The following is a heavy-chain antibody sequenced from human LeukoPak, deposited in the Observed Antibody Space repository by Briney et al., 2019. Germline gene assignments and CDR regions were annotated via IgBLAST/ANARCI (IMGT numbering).Heavy chain of an antibody. D-gene: IGHD3-10*01. J-gene: IGHJ5*02. CDR3: ATMVRGVSNWFDP. CDR2: IYCSGST. Sequence: SETLSLTCTVSGGSISSYYWSWIRQPPGKGLEWIGYIYCSGSTNYNPSLKSRVTISLDTSKNQVSLKLTSVTAADTAVYYCATMVRGVSNWFDPWGQGTLVTVSS. CDR1: GGSISSYY. V-gene: IGHV4-59*03.